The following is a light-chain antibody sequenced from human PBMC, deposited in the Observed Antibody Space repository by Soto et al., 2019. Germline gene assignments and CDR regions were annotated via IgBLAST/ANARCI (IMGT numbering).Light chain of an antibody. J-gene: IGLJ1*01. CDR1: SSEVGAYKY. CDR2: DVS. Sequence: QSALTQPASVSGSPGQSITISCTGTSSEVGAYKYVSWCQHHPGKVHQLMIYDVSNRPSGVSDRFSGSKSGNTASLTISGLQAEDEADYYCSSYTSSNTYVFGTGTKVTVL. CDR3: SSYTSSNTYV. V-gene: IGLV2-14*03.